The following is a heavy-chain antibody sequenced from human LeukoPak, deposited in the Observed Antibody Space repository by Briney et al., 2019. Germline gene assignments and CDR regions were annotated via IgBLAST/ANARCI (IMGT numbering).Heavy chain of an antibody. CDR2: ISSSGSTI. V-gene: IGHV3-11*01. J-gene: IGHJ4*02. D-gene: IGHD3-22*01. Sequence: GGSLRLSCAASGFTFSDYYMSWIRQAPGKGLEWVSYISSSGSTIYYADSVKGRFTISRDNAKNSLYLQMNSLRAEDTAVYYCASLYYYDSSGYSDYWGQGALVTVSS. CDR3: ASLYYYDSSGYSDY. CDR1: GFTFSDYY.